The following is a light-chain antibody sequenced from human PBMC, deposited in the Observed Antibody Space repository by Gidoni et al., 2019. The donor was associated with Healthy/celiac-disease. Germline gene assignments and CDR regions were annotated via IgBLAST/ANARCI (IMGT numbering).Light chain of an antibody. CDR3: QQYYSYPT. V-gene: IGKV1-8*01. CDR1: QGISSY. Sequence: IRMTQSPSSFSASTGDRVTITCRASQGISSYLAWYQQKPGKAPKLLIYAASTLQSGVPSRFSGSGSGTDFTLTISCLQSEDFATYYCQQYYSYPTFGGGTKVEIK. J-gene: IGKJ4*01. CDR2: AAS.